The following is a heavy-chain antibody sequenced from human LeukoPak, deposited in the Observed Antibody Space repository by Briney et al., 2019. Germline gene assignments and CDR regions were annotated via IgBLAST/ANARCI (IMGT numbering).Heavy chain of an antibody. J-gene: IGHJ3*02. V-gene: IGHV3-74*01. D-gene: IGHD2/OR15-2a*01. CDR1: GFTFSSYW. CDR3: ASVPQFYDAFDI. CDR2: INSDGSST. Sequence: GSLRLSCAASGFTFSSYWMHWVRQAPGKGLVWVSRINSDGSSTSYADSVKGRFTISRDNAKNTLYLQMNSLRAEDTAVYYCASVPQFYDAFDIWGQGTMVTVSS.